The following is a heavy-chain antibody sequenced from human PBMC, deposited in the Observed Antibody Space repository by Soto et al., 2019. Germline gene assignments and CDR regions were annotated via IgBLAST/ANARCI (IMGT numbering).Heavy chain of an antibody. J-gene: IGHJ5*02. CDR3: ARSRAPGFLVPAAMMGWFDP. V-gene: IGHV1-46*01. D-gene: IGHD2-2*01. CDR2: INPSGGST. CDR1: GYTFTSYY. Sequence: ASVKVSCKTSGYTFTSYYMHWVRQALGQGLEWVGIINPSGGSTTYAQKFQGRVTMTRDTSTSTIYMELSSLRSEDTAVYYCARSRAPGFLVPAAMMGWFDPWGQGTLVTVSS.